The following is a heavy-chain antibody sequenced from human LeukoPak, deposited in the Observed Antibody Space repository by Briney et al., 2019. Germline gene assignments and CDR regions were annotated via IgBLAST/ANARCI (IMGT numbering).Heavy chain of an antibody. CDR2: VYYSGNT. CDR1: GFSISGYY. Sequence: SETLPLTCAVSGFSISGYYWSWIRQPPGKGLEWIGYVYYSGNTKYNPSLKSRVTMSVTTSKNQFSLRLSSVPARDTAVYYCARHGDSSSYYFDYWGQGTLVTVSS. CDR3: ARHGDSSSYYFDY. J-gene: IGHJ4*02. V-gene: IGHV4-59*08. D-gene: IGHD6-6*01.